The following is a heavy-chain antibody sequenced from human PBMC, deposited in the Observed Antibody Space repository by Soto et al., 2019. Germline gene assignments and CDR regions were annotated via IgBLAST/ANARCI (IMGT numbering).Heavy chain of an antibody. V-gene: IGHV4-59*01. CDR2: IYYSGST. D-gene: IGHD3-22*01. J-gene: IGHJ4*02. CDR3: ARGDDYYDSSGYYYFDY. Sequence: SETLSLTCTVSGGSISSYYWSWIRQPPGKGLEWIGYIYYSGSTNYNPSLKSRVTISVDTSKNQFSLKLSSVTAADTAVYYCARGDDYYDSSGYYYFDYWGQGTLVTVSS. CDR1: GGSISSYY.